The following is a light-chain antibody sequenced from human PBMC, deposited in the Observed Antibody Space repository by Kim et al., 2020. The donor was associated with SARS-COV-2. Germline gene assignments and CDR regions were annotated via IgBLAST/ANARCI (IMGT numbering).Light chain of an antibody. CDR2: DAA. V-gene: IGKV3-11*01. J-gene: IGKJ4*01. CDR3: QQHSKWPSAPS. CDR1: HSIGSN. Sequence: PGGGATPSCRASHSIGSNLAWYQQTRGQAPRLLIYDAAIRATGIPDKFSGSGSGTDFTLTINSLDPEDFGIYFCQQHSKWPSAPSFGGGTKVDIK.